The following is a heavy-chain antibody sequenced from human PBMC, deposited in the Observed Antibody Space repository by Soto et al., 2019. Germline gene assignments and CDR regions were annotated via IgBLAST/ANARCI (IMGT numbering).Heavy chain of an antibody. CDR2: TRDKAHSHTT. J-gene: IGHJ3*01. V-gene: IGHV3-72*01. Sequence: VQLVESGGGLVQPGGSLRLSCAASGFIFSDHYMDWVRQAPGKGLEWVARTRDKAHSHTTEYAASVKGRFTISRDDSKSSLYLQMNSLKTEDTAVYYCARARSYDAFDVWGPGTMVTV. D-gene: IGHD3-10*01. CDR1: GFIFSDHY. CDR3: ARARSYDAFDV.